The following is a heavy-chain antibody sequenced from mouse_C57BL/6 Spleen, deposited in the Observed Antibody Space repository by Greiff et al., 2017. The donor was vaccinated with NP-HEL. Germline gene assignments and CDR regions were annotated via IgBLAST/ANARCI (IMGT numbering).Heavy chain of an antibody. J-gene: IGHJ4*01. Sequence: EVKLVESGGGLVKPGGSLKLSCAASGFTFSDYGMHWVRQAPEKGLEWVAYISSGSSTIYYADTVKGRFTISRDNAKNTLFLQMTSLRSEDTAMYYCARATGGAMDYWGQGTSVTVSS. D-gene: IGHD4-1*01. CDR3: ARATGGAMDY. CDR1: GFTFSDYG. V-gene: IGHV5-17*01. CDR2: ISSGSSTI.